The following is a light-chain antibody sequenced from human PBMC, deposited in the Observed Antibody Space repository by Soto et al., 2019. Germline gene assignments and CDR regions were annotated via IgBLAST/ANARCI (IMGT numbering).Light chain of an antibody. CDR2: ATS. Sequence: EIVLKQSPGTLSLSPGERATLSCRASQSVNSDYLAWFQQRPGQAPRLLIYATSRRASGIPDRFSGSGSGTDFTLAISRLEPEDFAVYYCHQFAYSPRTFGQGTKVEFK. V-gene: IGKV3-20*01. CDR3: HQFAYSPRT. CDR1: QSVNSDY. J-gene: IGKJ1*01.